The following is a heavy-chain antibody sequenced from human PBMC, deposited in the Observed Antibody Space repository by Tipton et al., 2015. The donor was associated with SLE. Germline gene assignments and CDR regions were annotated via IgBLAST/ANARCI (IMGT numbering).Heavy chain of an antibody. CDR2: INHGGST. CDR1: GRSFIGSY. CDR3: VRGHPHIVVLIGGGWFDP. D-gene: IGHD2-21*01. Sequence: TLSLTCAVYGRSFIGSYWTWIRQPPGKGLEWIGEINHGGSTNYNPSLKSRVTISEDTSKNQFSLKLTSVTAADTAIYYCVRGHPHIVVLIGGGWFDPWGQGTLVTVSS. J-gene: IGHJ5*02. V-gene: IGHV4-34*01.